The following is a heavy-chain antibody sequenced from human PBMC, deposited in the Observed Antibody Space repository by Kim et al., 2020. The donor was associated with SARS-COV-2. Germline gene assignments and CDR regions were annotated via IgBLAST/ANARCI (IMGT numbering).Heavy chain of an antibody. Sequence: GGSLRLSCAASGFTFSSYSMNWVRQAPGKGLEWVSSISSSSSYIYYADSVKGRFTISRDNAKNSLYLQMNSLRAEDTAVYYCARVKGETGTSFDYWGQGTLVTVSS. CDR2: ISSSSSYI. CDR3: ARVKGETGTSFDY. D-gene: IGHD1-1*01. CDR1: GFTFSSYS. V-gene: IGHV3-21*04. J-gene: IGHJ4*02.